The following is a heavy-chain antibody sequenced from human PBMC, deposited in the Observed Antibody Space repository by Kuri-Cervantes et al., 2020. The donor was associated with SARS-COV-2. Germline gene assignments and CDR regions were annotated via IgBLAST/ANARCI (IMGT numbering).Heavy chain of an antibody. CDR1: GFTFSSYA. CDR2: ISYDGSNK. J-gene: IGHJ4*02. D-gene: IGHD2-2*01. Sequence: GGSLRLSCAASGFTFSSYAMHWVRQAPGKGLEWVAVISYDGSNKYYADSVKGRFTISRDSAKSSLYLQMNSLRAEDTAVYYCASLGGTSWHDYWGQGTLVTVSS. CDR3: ASLGGTSWHDY. V-gene: IGHV3-30-3*01.